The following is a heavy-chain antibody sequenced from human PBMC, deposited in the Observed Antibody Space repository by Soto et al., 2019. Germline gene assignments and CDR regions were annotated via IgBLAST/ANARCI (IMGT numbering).Heavy chain of an antibody. V-gene: IGHV4-31*03. CDR3: ARAFRPIAMVRGVITVGNWCDP. J-gene: IGHJ5*02. Sequence: QVQLQESGPGLVKPSQTLSLTCTVSGGSISSGGYYWSWIRQHPGNGLEWIGYIYSSGSTYYNPSLKSRVTISVDTSKNQFSLKLSSVTAADTAVYYCARAFRPIAMVRGVITVGNWCDPWGQGTLVTVSS. CDR2: IYSSGST. CDR1: GGSISSGGYY. D-gene: IGHD3-10*01.